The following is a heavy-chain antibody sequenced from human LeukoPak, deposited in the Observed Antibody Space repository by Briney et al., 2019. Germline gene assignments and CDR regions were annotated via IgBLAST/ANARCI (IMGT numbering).Heavy chain of an antibody. CDR1: GGSFSGYY. CDR2: INHSGSA. Sequence: PSETLSLTCAVYGGSFSGYYWSWIRQPPGKGLEWIGEINHSGSANYNPSLKSRVTISVDTSKNQFSLKLSSVTAADAAVYYCAGSRPLWGVVVIQPMGIAYGGQGTLVTVSS. V-gene: IGHV4-34*01. CDR3: AGSRPLWGVVVIQPMGIAY. D-gene: IGHD3-22*01. J-gene: IGHJ4*02.